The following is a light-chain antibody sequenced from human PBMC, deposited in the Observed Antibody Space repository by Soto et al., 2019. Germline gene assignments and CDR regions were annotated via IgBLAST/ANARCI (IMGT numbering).Light chain of an antibody. V-gene: IGKV3D-11*01. CDR3: QQRSNWPLT. Sequence: EIVLTQSPATLSAFPGDRVTLSCRASQALNTRLAWYQHKPGQAPRLLIYLTSNRAAGVPSRFSAWGSETDFTLTISSLEPEDFAVYYCQQRSNWPLTFGGGTKVDIK. CDR2: LTS. J-gene: IGKJ4*01. CDR1: QALNTR.